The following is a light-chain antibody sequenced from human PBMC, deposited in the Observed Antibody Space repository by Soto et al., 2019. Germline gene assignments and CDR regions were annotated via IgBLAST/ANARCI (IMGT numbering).Light chain of an antibody. CDR1: QSVSSSY. Sequence: EIVLTQSPGILSLSPGERATLSCRASQSVSSSYLDWYQQKPGQAPRLLIYGTSSRVTAIPDRFSGSGSGTDFTLTISRLEPEDFAVYYCQQYGSSSWTFGQGTKVEIK. CDR3: QQYGSSSWT. CDR2: GTS. V-gene: IGKV3-20*01. J-gene: IGKJ1*01.